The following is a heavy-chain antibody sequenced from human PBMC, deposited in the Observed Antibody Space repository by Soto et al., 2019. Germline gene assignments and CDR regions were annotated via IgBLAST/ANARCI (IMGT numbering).Heavy chain of an antibody. CDR3: ARDFYTVDYSFDY. V-gene: IGHV1-18*04. CDR1: GYTFTNHG. J-gene: IGHJ4*02. CDR2: VSGYNDKT. D-gene: IGHD2-21*01. Sequence: ASVKVSCKASGYTFTNHGISWVRQAPGQGLEWVGWVSGYNDKTKSAQKFKGRVTMTTDTSTSTAYMELRSLRSDDTAVYYCARDFYTVDYSFDYWGQGTLVTVSS.